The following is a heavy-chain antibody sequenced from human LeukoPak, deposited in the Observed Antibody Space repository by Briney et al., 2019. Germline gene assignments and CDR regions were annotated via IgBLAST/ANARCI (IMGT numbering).Heavy chain of an antibody. CDR3: ARVLGIVGG. Sequence: GGSLRLSCAVSGFTFSSYEMNWVRQAPGKGLEWVSYISSSGTSMYYADSVKGRFTISRDNAKNSLYLQMNSLRADDTAVYYCARVLGIVGGWGQGTLVTVSS. CDR1: GFTFSSYE. CDR2: ISSSGTSM. V-gene: IGHV3-48*03. D-gene: IGHD1-26*01. J-gene: IGHJ4*02.